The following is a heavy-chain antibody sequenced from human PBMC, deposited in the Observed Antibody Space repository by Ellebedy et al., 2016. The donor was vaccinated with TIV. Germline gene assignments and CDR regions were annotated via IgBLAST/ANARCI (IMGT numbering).Heavy chain of an antibody. J-gene: IGHJ4*02. CDR2: ISAGGSST. CDR3: AKGTSSGFNYDRVGFEY. D-gene: IGHD3-16*01. CDR1: GFTFSSFA. V-gene: IGHV3-23*01. Sequence: GGSLRLSCTSSGFTFSSFAMHWVRQAPGKGLELLSVISAGGSSTYTADSVKGRFTITRDNSKNTLFLQMNRLRAEDTAVYYCAKGTSSGFNYDRVGFEYWGQGTLVTVSS.